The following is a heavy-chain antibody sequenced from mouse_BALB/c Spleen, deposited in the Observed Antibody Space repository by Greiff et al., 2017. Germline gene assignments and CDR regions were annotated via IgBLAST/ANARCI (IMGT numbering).Heavy chain of an antibody. CDR2: ISSGSSTI. J-gene: IGHJ4*01. CDR1: GFTFSSFG. Sequence: EVKLMESGGGLVQPGGSRKLSCAASGFTFSSFGMHWVRQAPEKGLEWVAYISSGSSTIYYADTVKGRFTISRDNAKYTLSLQMTSRRSEDTAMYYCARGHYYGSSYAMDYWGQGTSVTVSA. CDR3: ARGHYYGSSYAMDY. V-gene: IGHV5-17*02. D-gene: IGHD1-1*01.